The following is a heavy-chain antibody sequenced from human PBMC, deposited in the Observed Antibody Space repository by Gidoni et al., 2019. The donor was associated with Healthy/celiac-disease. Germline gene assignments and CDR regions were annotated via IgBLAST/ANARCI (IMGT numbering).Heavy chain of an antibody. D-gene: IGHD1-26*01. J-gene: IGHJ4*02. CDR2: ISGSGDST. Sequence: EVQLLESGGGLVQPGGSLRLSCAASGFTFSSYAMSWVRQAPGKGLDWVSAISGSGDSTYYADSVKGRFTISRDTSKNTLYLKMNSLRAEDTAVYYCVRHSGSYGYWGQGTLVTVSS. CDR1: GFTFSSYA. CDR3: VRHSGSYGY. V-gene: IGHV3-23*01.